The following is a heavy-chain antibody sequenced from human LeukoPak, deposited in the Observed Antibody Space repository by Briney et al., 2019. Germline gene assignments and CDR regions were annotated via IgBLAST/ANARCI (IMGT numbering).Heavy chain of an antibody. J-gene: IGHJ6*02. CDR1: GFTVSGNY. CDR3: ASRDKGYYYGVDV. V-gene: IGHV3-66*01. Sequence: GGSLRLSCAASGFTVSGNYMSWVRQAPGKGLEWVSLLYSGGSTYYADSVKGRFSISRDNSKNTLYLQMNSLRAEDTAVYYCASRDKGYYYGVDVWGQGTTVTVSS. CDR2: LYSGGST. D-gene: IGHD5-24*01.